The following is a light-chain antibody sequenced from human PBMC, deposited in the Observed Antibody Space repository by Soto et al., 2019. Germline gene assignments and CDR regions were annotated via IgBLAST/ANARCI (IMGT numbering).Light chain of an antibody. J-gene: IGLJ1*01. CDR3: CSYAGSYTFV. Sequence: QSALTQPRSVSGSPGQSVTISCTGTSSDVGVYNYVSWYQQYPGKAPKIMIYDVSKRPSGVPDRFSGSKSDNTASPTISGLQAEDEADYYCCSYAGSYTFVFGIGTRSPS. CDR2: DVS. CDR1: SSDVGVYNY. V-gene: IGLV2-11*01.